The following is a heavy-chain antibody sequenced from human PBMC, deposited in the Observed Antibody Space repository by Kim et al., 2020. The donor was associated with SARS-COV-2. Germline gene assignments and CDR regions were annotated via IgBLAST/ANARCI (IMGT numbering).Heavy chain of an antibody. Sequence: SVKVSCKASGGTFSSYAISWVRQAPGQGLEWMGRIIPILGIANYAQKFQGRVTLTADKSTSTAYMELSSLRSEDTAVYYCARAAAGTGWFDPWGQGTLVTVSS. V-gene: IGHV1-69*04. CDR3: ARAAAGTGWFDP. J-gene: IGHJ5*02. CDR1: GGTFSSYA. D-gene: IGHD6-13*01. CDR2: IIPILGIA.